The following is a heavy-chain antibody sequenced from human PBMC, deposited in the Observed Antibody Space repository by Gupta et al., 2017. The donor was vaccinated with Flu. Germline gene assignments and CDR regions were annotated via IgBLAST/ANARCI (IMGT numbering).Heavy chain of an antibody. CDR2: ISSAFRTI. CDR3: ARDRHESFSNYGMDV. D-gene: IGHD1-26*01. CDR1: GFTFSGSY. V-gene: IGHV3-11*01. J-gene: IGHJ6*02. Sequence: QVQLVESGGGLVKPGGSLRLPCAASGFTFSGSYMSWIRQAPGKGLEWVSYISSAFRTINYADSVKGRFIISRDNAKSSLYLQMNSPRAEDTAVYYCARDRHESFSNYGMDVWGQGTTVTVSS.